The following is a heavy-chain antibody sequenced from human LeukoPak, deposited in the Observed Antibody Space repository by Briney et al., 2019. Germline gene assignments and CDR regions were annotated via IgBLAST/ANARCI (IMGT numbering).Heavy chain of an antibody. CDR3: ASSKPQYSTGWYYFDY. Sequence: SETLSLTCTVSGGSVSSGSYYWSWIRQPPGKGLEWIGYIYYSGSTNYNPSLKSRVTISIDTSKNQFSLKLTPVTAADTAVYYCASSKPQYSTGWYYFDYWGQGTLVTVSS. V-gene: IGHV4-61*01. CDR1: GGSVSSGSYY. J-gene: IGHJ4*02. CDR2: IYYSGST. D-gene: IGHD6-19*01.